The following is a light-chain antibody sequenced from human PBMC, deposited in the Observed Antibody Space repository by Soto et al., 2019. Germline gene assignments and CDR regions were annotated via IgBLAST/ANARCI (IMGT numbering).Light chain of an antibody. CDR2: DDN. J-gene: IGLJ1*01. V-gene: IGLV2-8*01. CDR1: SSDVGAYIF. CDR3: VSFAGGTYV. Sequence: QSVLTQPPSASGSPGQSVTISCTGTSSDVGAYIFVSWYQQHPGKAPKLMVYDDNRRPPGVPDRFFGSKSGNTASLTVSGLQAEDEADYYCVSFAGGTYVFGTGTKVTVL.